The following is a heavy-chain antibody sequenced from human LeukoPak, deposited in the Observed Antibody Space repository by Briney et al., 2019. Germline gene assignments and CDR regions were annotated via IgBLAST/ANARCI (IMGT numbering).Heavy chain of an antibody. CDR1: GFTFSSYV. J-gene: IGHJ4*02. Sequence: PGGSLRLSCAASGFTFSSYVMHWVRQAPGKGLEWVSSISSSSSYIYYADSVKGRFTISRDNAKNSLYLQMNSLRAEDTAVYYCASSIAVADKSFDYWGQGTLVTVSS. V-gene: IGHV3-21*01. D-gene: IGHD6-19*01. CDR3: ASSIAVADKSFDY. CDR2: ISSSSSYI.